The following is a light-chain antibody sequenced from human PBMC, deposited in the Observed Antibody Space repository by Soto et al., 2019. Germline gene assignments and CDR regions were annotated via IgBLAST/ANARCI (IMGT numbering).Light chain of an antibody. J-gene: IGKJ2*01. Sequence: EIVLTQSPGTLSLSPGERATLSCRASQSVSSSYLAWYQQKPGQAPRLLIYGASSSATGIPDRFSGSGSGTDFTLTISRLEPEVFAVYYCQQYGSSPYTFGQGTKLEI. CDR3: QQYGSSPYT. CDR1: QSVSSSY. CDR2: GAS. V-gene: IGKV3-20*01.